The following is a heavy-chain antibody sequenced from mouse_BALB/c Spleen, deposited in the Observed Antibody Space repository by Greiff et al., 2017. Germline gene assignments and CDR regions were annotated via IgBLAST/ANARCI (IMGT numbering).Heavy chain of an antibody. CDR2: ISDGGSYT. J-gene: IGHJ4*01. V-gene: IGHV5-4*02. Sequence: EVQGVESGGGLVKPGGSLKLSCAASGFTFSDYYMYWVRQTPEKRLEWVATISDGGSYTYYPDSVKGRFTISRDNAKNNLYLQMSSLKSEDTAMYYCARAPGYAMDYWGQGTSVTVSS. CDR1: GFTFSDYY. CDR3: ARAPGYAMDY.